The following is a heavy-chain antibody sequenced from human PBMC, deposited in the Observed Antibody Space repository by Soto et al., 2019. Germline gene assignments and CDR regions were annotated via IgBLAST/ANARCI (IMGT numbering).Heavy chain of an antibody. V-gene: IGHV1-2*04. J-gene: IGHJ3*02. CDR3: AREYYYDSSGYSQPPHDAFDI. CDR1: GGTFSSYT. D-gene: IGHD3-22*01. CDR2: INPNSGGT. Sequence: ASVKVSCKASGGTFSSYTISWVRQAPGQGLEWMGWINPNSGGTNYAQKFQGWVTMTRDTSISTAYMELSRLRSDDTAVYYCAREYYYDSSGYSQPPHDAFDIWGQGTMVTVSS.